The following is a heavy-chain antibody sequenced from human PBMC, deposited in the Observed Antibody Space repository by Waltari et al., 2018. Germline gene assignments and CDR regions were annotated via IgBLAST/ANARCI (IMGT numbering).Heavy chain of an antibody. Sequence: QITLKESGPALVKPTETPTLTCTFSGTSLTTSGVGLGWVRQPPGKALGWLTRTLWNDDIRYSPSLQNRLAITKDTSKNQVVLTMTNMDPMDTATYFCAVRRDTVGSTLACSDWGQGILVTVSS. V-gene: IGHV2-5*01. CDR1: GTSLTTSGVG. CDR2: TLWNDDI. D-gene: IGHD1-26*01. J-gene: IGHJ4*02. CDR3: AVRRDTVGSTLACSD.